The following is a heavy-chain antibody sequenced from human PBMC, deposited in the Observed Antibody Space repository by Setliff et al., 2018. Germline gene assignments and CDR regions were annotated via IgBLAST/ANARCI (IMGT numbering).Heavy chain of an antibody. CDR2: IIPIFGTT. CDR1: GGTFSNYD. V-gene: IGHV1-69*05. D-gene: IGHD5-12*01. J-gene: IGHJ6*03. Sequence: SVKVSCKASGGTFSNYDISWVRQAPGQGLEWMGGIIPIFGTTNYAQRFQGRVTITTDESTSTSYMELSSLRSEDTAVYYCARERGDIVTTTSYYYYLDVWGKGATVTVSS. CDR3: ARERGDIVTTTSYYYYLDV.